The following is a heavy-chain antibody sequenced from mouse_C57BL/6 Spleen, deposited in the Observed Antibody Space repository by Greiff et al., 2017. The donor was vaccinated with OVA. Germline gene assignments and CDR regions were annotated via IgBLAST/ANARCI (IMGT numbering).Heavy chain of an antibody. J-gene: IGHJ1*03. V-gene: IGHV5-9-1*02. CDR1: GFTFSSYA. CDR2: ISSGGDYI. D-gene: IGHD1-1*01. CDR3: TRDYGSTYGYCDV. Sequence: EVMLVESGEGLVKPGGSLKLSCAASGFTFSSYAMSWVRQTPEKRLELVAYISSGGDYIYYADTVKGRFTISRDNARNTLYLQMSSLKSEDTAMYYCTRDYGSTYGYCDVWGTGTTGTVAS.